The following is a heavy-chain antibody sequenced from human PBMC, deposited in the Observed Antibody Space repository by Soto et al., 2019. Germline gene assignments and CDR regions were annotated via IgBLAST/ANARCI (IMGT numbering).Heavy chain of an antibody. D-gene: IGHD3-16*02. Sequence: GASAKVSCKASGYTFTSYGISWVRQAPGQGLEWMGWISAYNGNTNYAQKLQGRVTMTTDTSTSTAYMELRSLRSDDTAVYYCASARGGDYVWGSYRSDDAFDIWGQGTMVTVSS. CDR2: ISAYNGNT. CDR3: ASARGGDYVWGSYRSDDAFDI. J-gene: IGHJ3*02. V-gene: IGHV1-18*01. CDR1: GYTFTSYG.